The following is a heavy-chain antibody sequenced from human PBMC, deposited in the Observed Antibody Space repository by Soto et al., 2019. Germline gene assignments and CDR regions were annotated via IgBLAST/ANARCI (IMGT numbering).Heavy chain of an antibody. Sequence: PGESLKISCKGSGYSFTSYWISWVRQMPGKGLEWMGRIDPSDSYTNYSPSFQGHVTISADKSISTAYLQWSSLKASDTAMYYCARDGRYCTNGVCYTHYYYGMDVWAKGPRSPSP. D-gene: IGHD2-8*01. CDR3: ARDGRYCTNGVCYTHYYYGMDV. CDR1: GYSFTSYW. V-gene: IGHV5-10-1*01. CDR2: IDPSDSYT. J-gene: IGHJ6*02.